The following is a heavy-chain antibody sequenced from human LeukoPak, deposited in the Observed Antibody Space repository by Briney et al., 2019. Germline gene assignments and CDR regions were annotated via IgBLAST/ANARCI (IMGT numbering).Heavy chain of an antibody. CDR2: VSENGDGT. Sequence: GGSLRLSCVASGFTFNHYAMSWVRQAPGEGLEWVASVSENGDGTMYPDSVKGRFTISRDNSRKTVLLQVNSLRVEDAATYYCARGWTTFHHWGQGALVTVSS. V-gene: IGHV3-23*01. J-gene: IGHJ4*02. CDR3: ARGWTTFHH. CDR1: GFTFNHYA. D-gene: IGHD1-1*01.